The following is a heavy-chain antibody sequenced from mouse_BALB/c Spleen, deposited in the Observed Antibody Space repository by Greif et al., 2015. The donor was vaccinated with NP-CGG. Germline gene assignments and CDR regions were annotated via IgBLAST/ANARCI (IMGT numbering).Heavy chain of an antibody. V-gene: IGHV1S56*01. J-gene: IGHJ4*01. Sequence: QVQLQQPGPELVKPGASVRIPCKASGYTFTSYYIHWVKQRPGQGLEWIGWIFPGNVNTKYNEKFKGKATLTADKSSSTAYVQLSSLTSEDSAVYFCTRDTMDYWGQGTSVTVSS. CDR3: TRDTMDY. CDR1: GYTFTSYY. CDR2: IFPGNVNT.